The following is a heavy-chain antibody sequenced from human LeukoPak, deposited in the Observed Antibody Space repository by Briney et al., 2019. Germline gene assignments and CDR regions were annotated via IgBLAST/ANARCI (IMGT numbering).Heavy chain of an antibody. Sequence: GGSLRLSCAASGFTFSSYSMNWVRQAPGKGLEWVSSISSSSSYIYYADSVKGRFTISRDNAKNSLYLQMNSLRAEDTAVYYCARTAPYDISGYINYYYHGMDVWGQGTTVTVSS. CDR2: ISSSSSYI. CDR1: GFTFSSYS. V-gene: IGHV3-21*01. D-gene: IGHD3-22*01. J-gene: IGHJ6*02. CDR3: ARTAPYDISGYINYYYHGMDV.